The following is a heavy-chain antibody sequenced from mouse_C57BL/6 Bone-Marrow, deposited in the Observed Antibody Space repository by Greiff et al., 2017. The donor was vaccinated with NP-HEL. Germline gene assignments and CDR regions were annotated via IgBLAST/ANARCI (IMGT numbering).Heavy chain of an antibody. J-gene: IGHJ4*01. CDR1: GYSITSGYY. Sequence: EVKLQESGPGLVKPSQSLSLTCSVTGYSITSGYYWNWIRQFPGNKLEWMGYISYDGSNNYNPSLKNRISITRDTSKNQFFLKLNSVTTEDTATYYCARDKGEREYYYAMDYWGQGTSVTVSS. D-gene: IGHD1-3*01. CDR2: ISYDGSN. CDR3: ARDKGEREYYYAMDY. V-gene: IGHV3-6*01.